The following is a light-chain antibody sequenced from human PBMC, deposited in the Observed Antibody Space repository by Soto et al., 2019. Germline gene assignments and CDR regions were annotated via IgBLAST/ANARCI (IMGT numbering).Light chain of an antibody. CDR2: HVS. CDR3: TSYTTSSTYV. V-gene: IGLV2-14*01. J-gene: IGLJ1*01. CDR1: SSDVGNYNY. Sequence: QSVLTQPASVSGSPGQSITISCSGTSSDVGNYNYVSWYQQHQGKGPKLIIYHVSYRPSGVSNRFSGSKSGNTASLTISGLQAEDEADYYCTSYTTSSTYVFGAGTKVTVL.